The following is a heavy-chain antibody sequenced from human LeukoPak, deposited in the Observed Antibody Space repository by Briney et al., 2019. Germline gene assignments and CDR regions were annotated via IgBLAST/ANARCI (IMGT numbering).Heavy chain of an antibody. Sequence: SQTLSLTCTVSGGSISSGSYYWSWIRQPAGKGLEWIGRIYTSGSTNYNPSLKSRVTISVDTSKNQFSLKLSSVTAADTAVYYCARDSYDGEDYWGQGTLVTVSS. D-gene: IGHD5-12*01. CDR2: IYTSGST. V-gene: IGHV4-61*02. J-gene: IGHJ4*02. CDR1: GGSISSGSYY. CDR3: ARDSYDGEDY.